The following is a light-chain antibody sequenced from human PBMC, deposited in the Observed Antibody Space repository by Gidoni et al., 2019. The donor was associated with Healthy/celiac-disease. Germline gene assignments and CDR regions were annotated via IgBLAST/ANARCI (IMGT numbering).Light chain of an antibody. Sequence: QSVRTQPPSVSWDPGQRVPISCTGSSSNIGAGYDVHWYQPSPGTAPKLLIYGTSHRPSGVPDRFSGSNSGPSASLAITGLQAEDEADYYCQSYDSSLSGFYVFGTGTKVTV. V-gene: IGLV1-40*01. CDR2: GTS. J-gene: IGLJ1*01. CDR1: SSNIGAGYD. CDR3: QSYDSSLSGFYV.